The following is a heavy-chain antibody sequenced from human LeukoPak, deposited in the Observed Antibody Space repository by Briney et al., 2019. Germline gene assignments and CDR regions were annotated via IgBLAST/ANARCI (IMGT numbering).Heavy chain of an antibody. CDR2: ILYGGSNK. J-gene: IGHJ6*04. CDR1: GFTFSSYG. V-gene: IGHV3-33*01. CDR3: ARDFRNYYYYGMDV. Sequence: AGRSLRLSCAASGFTFSSYGMHWVRQAPGKGLEWVAVILYGGSNKYYADSVKGRLTISRDNSKNTLYLQMNSLRAEDTAVYYCARDFRNYYYYGMDVWGKGTTVTVSS.